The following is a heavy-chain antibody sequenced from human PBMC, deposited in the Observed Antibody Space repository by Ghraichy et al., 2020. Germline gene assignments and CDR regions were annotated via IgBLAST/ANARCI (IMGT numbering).Heavy chain of an antibody. Sequence: SETLSLTCTVSGGSISSGDYYWSWIRQPPGKGLEWIGYIYYSGSTYYNPSLKSRVTISVDTSKNQFSLKLSSVTAADTAVYYCARENSGYDANWFDPWGQGNLVTVSS. CDR1: GGSISSGDYY. CDR2: IYYSGST. D-gene: IGHD5-12*01. V-gene: IGHV4-30-4*08. J-gene: IGHJ5*02. CDR3: ARENSGYDANWFDP.